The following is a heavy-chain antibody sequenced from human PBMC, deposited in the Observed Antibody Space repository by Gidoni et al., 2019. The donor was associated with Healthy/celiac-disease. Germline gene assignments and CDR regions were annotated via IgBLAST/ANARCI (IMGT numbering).Heavy chain of an antibody. CDR2: IWYDGSNK. J-gene: IGHJ4*02. CDR1: GFTFSSYG. D-gene: IGHD3-22*01. Sequence: QVQLVESGGGVVQPGRSLRLSCAASGFTFSSYGMHWVRQAPGKGLEWVAVIWYDGSNKYYADSVKGRFTISRDNSKNTLYLQMNSLRAEDTAVYYCARDGSSGYPDYWGQGTLVTVSS. CDR3: ARDGSSGYPDY. V-gene: IGHV3-33*01.